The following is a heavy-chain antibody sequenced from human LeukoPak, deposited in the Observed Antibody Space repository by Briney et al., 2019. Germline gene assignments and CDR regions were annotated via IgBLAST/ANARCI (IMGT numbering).Heavy chain of an antibody. CDR3: AREGIAVPIYYFDY. V-gene: IGHV3-30*04. Sequence: GRSLRLSCAPSGFTFSNYAMHWVRQAPGKGLEGVGVLSYDGSNKHYADSVKARFTISRDNSKNTLYLQKNGLRAEATAVYYCAREGIAVPIYYFDYWGQGTLVTVSS. CDR2: LSYDGSNK. D-gene: IGHD6-19*01. J-gene: IGHJ4*02. CDR1: GFTFSNYA.